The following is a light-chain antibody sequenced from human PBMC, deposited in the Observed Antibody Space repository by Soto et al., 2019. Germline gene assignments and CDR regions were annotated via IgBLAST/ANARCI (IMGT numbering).Light chain of an antibody. CDR2: KAS. V-gene: IGKV1-5*03. CDR1: QSINSW. Sequence: DIQLTQSPSTLSAPVGDRVTITCRASQSINSWLAWYQQRPGKAPKLLIYKASSLQSGVPSRFSGSGSGTEFTLTISRLQPDDFATYYCQQYNSYPHTFGQGTKLEIK. CDR3: QQYNSYPHT. J-gene: IGKJ2*01.